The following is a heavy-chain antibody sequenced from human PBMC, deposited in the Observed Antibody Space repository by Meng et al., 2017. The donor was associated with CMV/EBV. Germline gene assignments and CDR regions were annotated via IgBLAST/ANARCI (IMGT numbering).Heavy chain of an antibody. CDR1: GFTFGDYP. J-gene: IGHJ6*02. D-gene: IGHD6-6*01. CDR3: TRQVDSSSWYYYYYGMDV. CDR2: IRSKANSYAT. V-gene: IGHV3-73*01. Sequence: GGSLRLSCTASGFTFGDYPMTWVRQAPGKGLEWVGRIRSKANSYATAYAASVKGRFTISRDDSKNTAYLQMNSLKTEDTAVYYCTRQVDSSSWYYYYYGMDVWGQGTTVTVSS.